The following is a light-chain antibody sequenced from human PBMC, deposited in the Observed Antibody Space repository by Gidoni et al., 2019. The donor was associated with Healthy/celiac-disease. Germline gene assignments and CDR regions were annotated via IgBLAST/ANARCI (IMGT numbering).Light chain of an antibody. CDR2: QAR. V-gene: IGLV3-1*01. CDR1: KLGDKY. J-gene: IGLJ2*01. CDR3: QAWDSSTYVV. Sequence: SYELTQPPSVSVSPGQTASITCSGDKLGDKYACWYQQKPGQSPVLVIYQARKRPSGIPERFSGSNAGNTATMTISGTQAMDEADYYCQAWDSSTYVVFGGGTKLTVL.